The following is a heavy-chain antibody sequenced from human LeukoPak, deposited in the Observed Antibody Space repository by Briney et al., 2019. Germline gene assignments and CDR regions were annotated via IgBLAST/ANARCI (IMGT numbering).Heavy chain of an antibody. V-gene: IGHV3-11*01. J-gene: IGHJ4*02. CDR3: AMGYYDFWSGYFAFDY. CDR1: GFTFSDYY. CDR2: ISSSGSTM. D-gene: IGHD3-3*01. Sequence: PGGSLRLSCAASGFTFSDYYMSWIRQAPGKGLEWVSYISSSGSTMYYADSVKGRFTISRDNAKNSLYLQMNSLRAEDTAVYYCAMGYYDFWSGYFAFDYWGQGTLVTVSS.